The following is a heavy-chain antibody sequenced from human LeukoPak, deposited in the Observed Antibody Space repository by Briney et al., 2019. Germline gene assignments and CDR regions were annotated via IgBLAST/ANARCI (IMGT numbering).Heavy chain of an antibody. J-gene: IGHJ4*02. D-gene: IGHD3-10*01. Sequence: GGSLRLSCAASGFTFSHAWMSWVRQAPGKGLEWVGRIKNKPDGGTTDYAAPVEGRFTISRDDSKNTLSLQMNSLKAEDTAVYYCTVVNYGSGSYPLGYWGQGTLVTVSS. CDR3: TVVNYGSGSYPLGY. V-gene: IGHV3-15*01. CDR1: GFTFSHAW. CDR2: IKNKPDGGTT.